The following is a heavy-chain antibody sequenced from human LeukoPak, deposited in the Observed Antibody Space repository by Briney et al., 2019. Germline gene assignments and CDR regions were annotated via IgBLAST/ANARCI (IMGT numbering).Heavy chain of an antibody. CDR3: ARYRVVVVTNKNYYFDF. CDR1: GFTFSNYA. CDR2: ISDSGGST. J-gene: IGHJ4*02. D-gene: IGHD3-22*01. V-gene: IGHV3-23*01. Sequence: PGGSLRLSCAASGFTFSNYAMSWVRQAPGKGLEWVSTISDSGGSTYYADSVKGRFTISRDNSKNTLYLQMSSLRAEDTAIYLCARYRVVVVTNKNYYFDFWGQGTLVTVSS.